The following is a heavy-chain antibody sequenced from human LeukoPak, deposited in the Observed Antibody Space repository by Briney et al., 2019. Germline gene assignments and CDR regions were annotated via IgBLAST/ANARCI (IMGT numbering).Heavy chain of an antibody. D-gene: IGHD3-10*01. V-gene: IGHV3-7*01. CDR2: IKQDGSEK. Sequence: GGSLRLSCAASGFTFSSYWMSWVRQAPGKGLEWVANIKQDGSEKYYVDSVKGRFTISRDNAKNSLYLQMSSLRAEDTAVYYCARDQMVRGVIVGFDYWGQGTLVTVSS. J-gene: IGHJ4*02. CDR3: ARDQMVRGVIVGFDY. CDR1: GFTFSSYW.